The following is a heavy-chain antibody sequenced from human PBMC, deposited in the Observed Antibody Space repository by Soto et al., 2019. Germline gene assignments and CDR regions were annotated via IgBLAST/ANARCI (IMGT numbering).Heavy chain of an antibody. V-gene: IGHV6-1*01. D-gene: IGHD6-19*01. CDR3: TRGLVPRFDY. Sequence: SQTLSLTCAISGDSVSSNSAAWNWIRQSPSRGLEWLGGTYYRSKWYNEYAVFVKSRISINPDTSKNQFSLQLNSVTPEDTTVYYCTRGLVPRFDYSGQGTLVTVSS. CDR2: TYYRSKWYN. J-gene: IGHJ4*02. CDR1: GDSVSSNSAA.